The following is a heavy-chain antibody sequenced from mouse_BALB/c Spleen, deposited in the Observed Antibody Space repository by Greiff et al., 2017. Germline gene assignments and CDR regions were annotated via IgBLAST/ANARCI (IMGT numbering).Heavy chain of an antibody. CDR1: GFTFSDYY. Sequence: VQLKESGGGLVKPGGSLKLSCAASGFTFSDYYMYWVRQTPEKRLEWVATISDGGSYTYYPDSVKGRFTISRDNAKNNLYLQMSSLKSEDTAMYYCAREGDYAGYLAYWGQGTLVTVSA. D-gene: IGHD2-3*01. CDR3: AREGDYAGYLAY. V-gene: IGHV5-4*02. CDR2: ISDGGSYT. J-gene: IGHJ3*01.